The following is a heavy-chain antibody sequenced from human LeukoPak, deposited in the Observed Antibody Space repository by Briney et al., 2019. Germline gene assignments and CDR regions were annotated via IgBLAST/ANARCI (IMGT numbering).Heavy chain of an antibody. J-gene: IGHJ4*02. Sequence: GRSLRLSCAASGFTFSSYAMHWVRQAPGKGLEWVAAISYDGSNKYYADSVKGRFTISRDNSKNTLYLQMNSLRAEDTAVYYCASEGEQLDFDYWGQGTLVTVSS. CDR2: ISYDGSNK. CDR1: GFTFSSYA. D-gene: IGHD3-16*01. V-gene: IGHV3-30-3*01. CDR3: ASEGEQLDFDY.